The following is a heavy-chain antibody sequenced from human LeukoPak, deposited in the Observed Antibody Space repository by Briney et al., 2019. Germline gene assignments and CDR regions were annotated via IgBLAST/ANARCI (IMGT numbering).Heavy chain of an antibody. Sequence: GRSLRLSCAASGFTFSYYALHWVRQAPGKGLEWVAVISYDGSNKYYADSVKGRFTISRDNSKNTLYLQMNSLRGEDTAVYYCARTLWPYDAFDIWGQGTMVTVSS. CDR3: ARTLWPYDAFDI. J-gene: IGHJ3*02. CDR1: GFTFSYYA. D-gene: IGHD2-21*01. V-gene: IGHV3-30-3*01. CDR2: ISYDGSNK.